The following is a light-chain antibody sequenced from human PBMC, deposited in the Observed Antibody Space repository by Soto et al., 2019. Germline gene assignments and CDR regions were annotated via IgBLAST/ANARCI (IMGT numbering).Light chain of an antibody. CDR2: NTN. V-gene: IGLV1-44*01. CDR1: TPNIGRNT. CDR3: AVWDDSLNGVI. Sequence: QSLLTQPPSASGTPGQRVTISCSGTTPNIGRNTVDWYQQLPGTAPKLLIFNTNQRPAGVPDRFSASKSGTSASLAISGLQSDDETDYYCAVWDDSLNGVIFGGGTKLTVL. J-gene: IGLJ2*01.